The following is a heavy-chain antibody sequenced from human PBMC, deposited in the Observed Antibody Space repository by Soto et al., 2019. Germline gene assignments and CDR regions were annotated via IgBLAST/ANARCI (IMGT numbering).Heavy chain of an antibody. CDR1: GGSISSSNC. V-gene: IGHV4-4*02. J-gene: IGHJ4*02. CDR2: IYHSGST. CDR3: ARRTGSSYSRFGY. D-gene: IGHD1-1*01. Sequence: SETLSLTCAVSGGSISSSNCWSCVRQPPGKGLEWIGEIYHSGSTNYNPSLKSRVTISVDKSKNQFSLKLSSVTAADTAVYYCARRTGSSYSRFGYWGQGTLVTVSS.